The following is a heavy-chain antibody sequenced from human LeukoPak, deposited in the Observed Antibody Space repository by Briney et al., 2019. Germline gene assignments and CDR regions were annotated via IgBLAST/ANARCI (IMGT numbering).Heavy chain of an antibody. V-gene: IGHV1-69*04. CDR1: GGTFSSFA. J-gene: IGHJ4*02. Sequence: SVKVSCKASGGTFSSFAISWVRQAPGQGLEWMGRIIPILGIANYAQKFQGRVTITADKSTSTAYMELSSLRSEDTAVYYCARARIQLWLEKDPFDYWGQGTLLTVSS. CDR2: IIPILGIA. D-gene: IGHD5-18*01. CDR3: ARARIQLWLEKDPFDY.